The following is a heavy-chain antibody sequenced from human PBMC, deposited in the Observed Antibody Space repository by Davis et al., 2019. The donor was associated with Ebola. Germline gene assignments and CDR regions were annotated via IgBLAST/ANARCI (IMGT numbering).Heavy chain of an antibody. Sequence: GESLKISCTASGFTFGYYAMSWFRQAPGKGLEWVGFIRSKAYGGTPEYAASVKGRFTISRDDSKSIAYLQMNSLKTEDTAVYYCTPDIVVVVAALGGGMDVWGKGTTVTVSS. D-gene: IGHD2-15*01. CDR1: GFTFGYYA. CDR3: TPDIVVVVAALGGGMDV. J-gene: IGHJ6*04. V-gene: IGHV3-49*03. CDR2: IRSKAYGGTP.